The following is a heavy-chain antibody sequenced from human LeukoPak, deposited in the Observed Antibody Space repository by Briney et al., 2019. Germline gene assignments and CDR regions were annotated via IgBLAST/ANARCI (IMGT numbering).Heavy chain of an antibody. CDR2: IMFDGANT. J-gene: IGHJ5*02. CDR3: AKDSSGTLFWFDP. V-gene: IGHV3-33*06. Sequence: AGGSLRLSCAASGFTFSSYAMHWVRQAPGKGLEWVAVIMFDGANTYYADSVKGRFTISRDTSKNTLYLQMNSLRAEDTAVYYCAKDSSGTLFWFDPWGQGTLVTVSS. D-gene: IGHD6-13*01. CDR1: GFTFSSYA.